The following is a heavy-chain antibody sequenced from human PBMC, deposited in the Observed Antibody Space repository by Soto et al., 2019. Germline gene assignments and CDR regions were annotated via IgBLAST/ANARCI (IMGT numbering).Heavy chain of an antibody. D-gene: IGHD4-17*01. J-gene: IGHJ4*02. CDR3: ARVTTTVTTGRVFDY. V-gene: IGHV4-39*01. CDR1: GGSISSSSYY. Sequence: SETLSLTCTVSGGSISSSSYYWGWIRQPPGKGLEWIGSIYYSGSTYYNPSLKSRVTISVDTSKNQFSLKLSSVTAADTAVYYCARVTTTVTTGRVFDYWGQGTLVTVSS. CDR2: IYYSGST.